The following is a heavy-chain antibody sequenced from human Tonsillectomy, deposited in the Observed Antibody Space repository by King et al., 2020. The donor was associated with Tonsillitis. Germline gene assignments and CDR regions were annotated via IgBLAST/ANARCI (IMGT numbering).Heavy chain of an antibody. V-gene: IGHV3-23*03. Sequence: VQLVESGGGLVQPGGSLRLSCAASGFTFSSYAMSWVRQAPGKGLEWVSVIYSGGSSTYYADSVKGRFTISRDNSKNTLYLQMNSLRAEDTAVYYCAKEITSWSIAWYYYGMDVWGQGTTVTVSS. CDR3: AKEITSWSIAWYYYGMDV. J-gene: IGHJ6*02. D-gene: IGHD2-2*01. CDR1: GFTFSSYA. CDR2: IYSGGSST.